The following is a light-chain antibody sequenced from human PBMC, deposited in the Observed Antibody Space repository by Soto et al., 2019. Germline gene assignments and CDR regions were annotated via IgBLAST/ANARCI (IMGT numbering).Light chain of an antibody. J-gene: IGKJ1*01. V-gene: IGKV1-39*01. CDR2: GVF. CDR1: QSISSD. Sequence: DIQMTQSPSSLSASVGDRVTITCRASQSISSDLNWYQQKPGKAPKLLIDGVFSLQSGVPSRFSGSGSGTDFTLTISSLQPEDFATYYCQQTYTAPPTFGRGTKVEIK. CDR3: QQTYTAPPT.